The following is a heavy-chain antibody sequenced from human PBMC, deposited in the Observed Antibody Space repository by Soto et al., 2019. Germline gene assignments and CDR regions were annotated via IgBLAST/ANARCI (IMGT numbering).Heavy chain of an antibody. Sequence: GVSLRLSCAAAGFTFSTYWMDWVRQAPGKGLEWVSPISSSSSYIYYADSVKGRFTISRDNAKNSLYLQMNSLRAEDTAVYYCASPRGYSYGFDYWGQGTLVTVSS. CDR2: ISSSSSYI. CDR1: GFTFSTYW. CDR3: ASPRGYSYGFDY. V-gene: IGHV3-21*01. J-gene: IGHJ4*02. D-gene: IGHD5-18*01.